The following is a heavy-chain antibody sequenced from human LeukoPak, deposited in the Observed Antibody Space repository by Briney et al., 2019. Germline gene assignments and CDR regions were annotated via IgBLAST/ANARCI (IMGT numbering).Heavy chain of an antibody. CDR1: GGSLSSYY. V-gene: IGHV4-59*12. CDR3: ARLPGAAAGTSLFDY. D-gene: IGHD6-13*01. CDR2: IYYSGST. Sequence: SETLSLTCTVSGGSLSSYYWIWIRQPPGKGLEWIGYIYYSGSTSYNPSLKSRVTISVDTSKNQFSLKLSSVTAADTAVYYCARLPGAAAGTSLFDYWGQGALVTVSS. J-gene: IGHJ4*02.